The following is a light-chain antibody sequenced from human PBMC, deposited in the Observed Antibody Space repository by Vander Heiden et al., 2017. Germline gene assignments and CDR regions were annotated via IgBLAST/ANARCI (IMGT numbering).Light chain of an antibody. CDR1: SSNIGAGYD. CDR3: QSYDSSLSGFYV. CDR2: GNS. J-gene: IGLJ1*01. V-gene: IGLV1-40*01. Sequence: QSVLTQPPSVSGAPGQRVTISCTGSSSNIGAGYDVHRYHQRPGTAPKLLIYGNSNRPSGVPDRFSGSKSGTSASLAITGLQAEDEADYYCQSYDSSLSGFYVFGTGTKVTVL.